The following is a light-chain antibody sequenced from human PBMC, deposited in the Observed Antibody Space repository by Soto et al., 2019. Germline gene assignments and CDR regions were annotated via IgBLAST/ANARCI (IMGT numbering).Light chain of an antibody. CDR1: QSVSSSY. J-gene: IGKJ5*01. Sequence: EIVLTQSPETLSLSPGEGATLSWRASQSVSSSYLAWYQQKPGQAPRLLIYGASSRATGIPDRFSGSGSGTDFTLTISRLEPEDFAAYYCQQYGSSPLITFGQGTRLEIK. CDR2: GAS. CDR3: QQYGSSPLIT. V-gene: IGKV3-20*01.